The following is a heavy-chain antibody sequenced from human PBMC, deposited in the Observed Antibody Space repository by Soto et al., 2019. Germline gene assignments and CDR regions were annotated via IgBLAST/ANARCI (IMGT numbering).Heavy chain of an antibody. CDR1: GDSVSSSTVT. Sequence: SQTLSLTCAISGDSVSSSTVTWNWVRQSPSRGLEWLGRTYSRSKWYFDYAPSVEGRIAINPDTSKNQFSLQLNSMTPEDTAVYYCVRDIRTDVYGMDVRGQRTTVTVSS. CDR3: VRDIRTDVYGMDV. J-gene: IGHJ6*02. CDR2: TYSRSKWYF. V-gene: IGHV6-1*01.